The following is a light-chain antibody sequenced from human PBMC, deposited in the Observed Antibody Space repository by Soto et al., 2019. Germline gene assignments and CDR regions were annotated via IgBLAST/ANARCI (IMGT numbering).Light chain of an antibody. V-gene: IGKV3-20*01. CDR2: GAS. CDR3: HQYGSSPRT. CDR1: QSVSSN. J-gene: IGKJ1*01. Sequence: EIVITQSPATLSVSPGERAILSCRTSQSVSSNLAWYQQKPGQAPRLLIYGASTRATGIPDRFSGSGSGTDFTLTISRLEPEDFAVYYCHQYGSSPRTFGQGTKVDIK.